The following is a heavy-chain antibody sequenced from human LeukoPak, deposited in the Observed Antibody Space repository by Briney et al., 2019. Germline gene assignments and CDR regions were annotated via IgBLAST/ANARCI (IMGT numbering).Heavy chain of an antibody. D-gene: IGHD2-2*02. V-gene: IGHV3-23*01. CDR3: ANCSSTSCHRAYFDY. CDR2: LSGSGGST. Sequence: GGSLRLSCAGSGLSVSYNYMTWVRQAPGKGLEWVSALSGSGGSTYYADSVKGRFTISRDNSKNTLYLQMHSLRAEDTAVYYCANCSSTSCHRAYFDYWGQGTLVTVSS. CDR1: GLSVSYNY. J-gene: IGHJ4*02.